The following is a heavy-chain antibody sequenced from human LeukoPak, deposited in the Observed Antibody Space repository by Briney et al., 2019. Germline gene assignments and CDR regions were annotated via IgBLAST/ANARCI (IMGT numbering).Heavy chain of an antibody. CDR3: AKRGGWAARRDNFDY. D-gene: IGHD6-6*01. CDR2: ISSSSSYI. Sequence: GGSLRLSCAASGFTFSSYSMNWVRQAPGKGLEWVSFISSSSSYIYYADSVKGRFTISRDNAKNSLYLQMNSLRAEDTAVYYCAKRGGWAARRDNFDYWGQGTLVTVSS. CDR1: GFTFSSYS. J-gene: IGHJ4*02. V-gene: IGHV3-21*04.